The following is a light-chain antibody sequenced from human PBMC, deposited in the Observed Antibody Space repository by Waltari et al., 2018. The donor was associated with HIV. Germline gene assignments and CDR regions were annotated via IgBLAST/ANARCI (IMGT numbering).Light chain of an antibody. CDR1: SSNIGTNG. Sequence: QSVLTQPPSVSAAPGQRVTISCSGSSSNIGTNGVSWYQQVPGTAPKLLIYDRINRSPGISDRFSASQSGTSATLGISGLHTGDEADYYCGTWDDRLNAGVFGGGTRLTVL. CDR3: GTWDDRLNAGV. V-gene: IGLV1-51*01. J-gene: IGLJ2*01. CDR2: DRI.